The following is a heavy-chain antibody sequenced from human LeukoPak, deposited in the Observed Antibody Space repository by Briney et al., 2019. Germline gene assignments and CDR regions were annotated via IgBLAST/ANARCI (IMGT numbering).Heavy chain of an antibody. Sequence: ASVKLSCKASGYTFTSYDINWVRQATGPGLEWMGWMNPNSGNTGYAQKFQGRVTMPRNTSISTAYMELSSLGSEDTAVYYCVGGAEAQFYFDYWGQGTLVTVSS. J-gene: IGHJ4*02. CDR2: MNPNSGNT. CDR3: VGGAEAQFYFDY. D-gene: IGHD2-21*01. CDR1: GYTFTSYD. V-gene: IGHV1-8*01.